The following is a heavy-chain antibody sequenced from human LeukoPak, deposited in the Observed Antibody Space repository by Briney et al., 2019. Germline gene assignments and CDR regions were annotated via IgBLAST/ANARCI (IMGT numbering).Heavy chain of an antibody. Sequence: HWASVKVSCKASGYTFTGYYMHWVRQAPGQGLEWMGWIYPNSGGTNYAQKFQGRVTMTRDTSISTAYMELSRLRADDTAVYYCAIPSNPYSGSSRDPIFDYWGQGTLVTVSS. J-gene: IGHJ4*02. CDR1: GYTFTGYY. CDR3: AIPSNPYSGSSRDPIFDY. D-gene: IGHD1-26*01. CDR2: IYPNSGGT. V-gene: IGHV1-2*02.